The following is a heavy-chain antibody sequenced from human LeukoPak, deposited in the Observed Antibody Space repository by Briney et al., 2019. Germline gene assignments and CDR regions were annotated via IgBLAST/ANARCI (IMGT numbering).Heavy chain of an antibody. D-gene: IGHD3-22*01. V-gene: IGHV3-11*01. CDR1: GFTFSDYY. CDR3: ARDLSEEYYDDRSGYGWFDP. CDR2: IRRSGRTI. J-gene: IGHJ5*02. Sequence: GGSLRLSCAASGFTFSDYYMSWIRQAPGEGLEWVSYIRRSGRTIYYADSVKGRFTIARDNAKNSLYLQMNSLRAEDTAVYYCARDLSEEYYDDRSGYGWFDPWGQGTLVTVSS.